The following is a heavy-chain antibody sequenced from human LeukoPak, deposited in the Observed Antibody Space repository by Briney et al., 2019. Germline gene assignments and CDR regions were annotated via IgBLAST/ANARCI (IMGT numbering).Heavy chain of an antibody. Sequence: ASVKVSCKASGYTFTGYYMHWVRQAPGQGLEWMGWINPNSGGTNYAQKLQGRVTMTRDTSITTAYMELSRLKSDDTAVYYCASLNWGYYFDYWGQGTLVTVSS. CDR3: ASLNWGYYFDY. J-gene: IGHJ4*02. D-gene: IGHD3-16*01. CDR2: INPNSGGT. V-gene: IGHV1-2*02. CDR1: GYTFTGYY.